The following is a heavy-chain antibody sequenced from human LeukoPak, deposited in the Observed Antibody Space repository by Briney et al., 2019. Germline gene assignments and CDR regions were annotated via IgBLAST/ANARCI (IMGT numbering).Heavy chain of an antibody. CDR1: GGTFSSYA. J-gene: IGHJ3*02. Sequence: SVKVSCKASGGTFSSYAISWVRQAPGQGLEWMGGIIPIFGTASYAQKFQGRVTITADESTSTAYMELSSLRSEDTAVYYCARDRQLDPTEDAFDIWGQGTMVTVSS. CDR2: IIPIFGTA. D-gene: IGHD1-1*01. V-gene: IGHV1-69*01. CDR3: ARDRQLDPTEDAFDI.